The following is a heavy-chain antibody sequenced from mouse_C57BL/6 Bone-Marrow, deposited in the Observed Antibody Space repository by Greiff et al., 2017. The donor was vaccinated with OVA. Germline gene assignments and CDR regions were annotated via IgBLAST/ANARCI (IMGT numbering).Heavy chain of an antibody. CDR2: ISSGGSYT. CDR3: ARRPLPYFDY. CDR1: GFTFSSYG. J-gene: IGHJ2*01. V-gene: IGHV5-6*02. Sequence: EVKLVESGGDLVKPGGSLKLSCAASGFTFSSYGMSWVRQTPDKRLEWVATISSGGSYTYYPDSVKGRFTISRDNAKNTLYLQMSSLKSEDTAMYYCARRPLPYFDYWGQGTTLTVSS.